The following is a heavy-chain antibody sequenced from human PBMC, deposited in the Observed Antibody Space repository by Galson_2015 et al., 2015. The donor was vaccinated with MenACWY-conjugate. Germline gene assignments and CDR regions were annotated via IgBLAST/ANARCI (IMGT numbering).Heavy chain of an antibody. Sequence: SVKVSCKVSGYTLTELSMHWVRQAPGKGLEWMGGFDPEDGETIYAQKFQGRVTMTEDSSTDTAYMELSSLRSEDTAVYYCATCEGNYYYYYGMDVWGQGTTVTVSS. CDR1: GYTLTELS. CDR2: FDPEDGET. J-gene: IGHJ6*02. V-gene: IGHV1-24*01. CDR3: ATCEGNYYYYYGMDV.